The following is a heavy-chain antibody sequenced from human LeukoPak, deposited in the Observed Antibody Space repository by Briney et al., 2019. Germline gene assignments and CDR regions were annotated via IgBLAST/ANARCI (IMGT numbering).Heavy chain of an antibody. Sequence: RASVKVSCKASGYAFTSYGISWVRQAPGQGLEWTGWISAYNGNTNYAQKLQGRVTMTTDTSTSTAYMELRSLRSDDTAVYYCARGIAATSYYYYGMDVWGQGTTVTVSS. CDR2: ISAYNGNT. CDR3: ARGIAATSYYYYGMDV. D-gene: IGHD6-13*01. V-gene: IGHV1-18*01. CDR1: GYAFTSYG. J-gene: IGHJ6*02.